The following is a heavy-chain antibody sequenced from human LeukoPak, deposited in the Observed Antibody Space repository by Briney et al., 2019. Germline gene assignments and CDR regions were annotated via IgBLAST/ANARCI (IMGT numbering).Heavy chain of an antibody. CDR3: AREDWSGYEY. J-gene: IGHJ4*02. V-gene: IGHV3-66*01. CDR1: GFTVSSNY. CDR2: IYAGGNT. Sequence: GGSLRLSCAASGFTVSSNYMSWVRQAPGKGLEWVSAIYAGGNTYYADSVKGRFSISSDNSKNTVYLQINSLRAEDTAVYYCAREDWSGYEYWGQGTLVTVSS. D-gene: IGHD5-12*01.